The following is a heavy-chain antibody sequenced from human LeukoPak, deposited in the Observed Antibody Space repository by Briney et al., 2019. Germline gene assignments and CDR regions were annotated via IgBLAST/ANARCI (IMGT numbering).Heavy chain of an antibody. V-gene: IGHV1-69*01. CDR1: GGTFSSYA. D-gene: IGHD2-2*01. J-gene: IGHJ6*02. CDR3: ARDLLPAASYYYYGIDV. CDR2: IIPIFGTA. Sequence: RASVKVSCKASGGTFSSYAISWVRQAPGQGFEWMGGIIPIFGTANYAQKFQGRVTITADESTSTAYMELSSLRSEDTAVYYCARDLLPAASYYYYGIDVWGQGTTVTVSS.